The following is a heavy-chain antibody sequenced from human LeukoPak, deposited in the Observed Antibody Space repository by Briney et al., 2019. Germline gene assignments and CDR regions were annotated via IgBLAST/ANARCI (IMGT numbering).Heavy chain of an antibody. D-gene: IGHD3-10*01. V-gene: IGHV4-59*07. Sequence: PSDTLSLTCTVSGGSITGSYWSWLRQPPGKGLEYIGYIYYSGSTNYNPSLKSRVTISVDTSKNQFSLKLTSVTAADTAVYYCATAGPISGRHNYFDSWGQGTLVTVSS. CDR1: GGSITGSY. CDR3: ATAGPISGRHNYFDS. CDR2: IYYSGST. J-gene: IGHJ4*02.